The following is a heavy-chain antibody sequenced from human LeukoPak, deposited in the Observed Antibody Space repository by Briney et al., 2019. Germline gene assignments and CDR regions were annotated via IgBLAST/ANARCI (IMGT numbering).Heavy chain of an antibody. CDR1: GYTFTDYY. D-gene: IGHD1-26*01. Sequence: ASVKVSCKASGYTFTDYYLHWVRQAPGQGLEWMGWINPNSGGTNYAQTFQGRVTMTRDTSITTAYLELSRLRSDDTAVYYCARGGVGATFTDYWGQGTLVTVSS. CDR3: ARGGVGATFTDY. V-gene: IGHV1-2*02. CDR2: INPNSGGT. J-gene: IGHJ4*02.